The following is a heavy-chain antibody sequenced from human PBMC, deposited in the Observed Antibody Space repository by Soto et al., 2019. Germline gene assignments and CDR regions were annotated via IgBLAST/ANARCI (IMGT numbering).Heavy chain of an antibody. CDR3: ARDKRLRPYYFDY. Sequence: ASVKVSCKASGYTFTGYYIHWVRQAPGQGLEWMGWINPNSGGTNYAQKFQGRVTMTRDTSISTAYMELSRLRSDDTAVYYCARDKRLRPYYFDYWGQGTLVTVSS. J-gene: IGHJ4*02. CDR2: INPNSGGT. V-gene: IGHV1-2*02. CDR1: GYTFTGYY. D-gene: IGHD4-17*01.